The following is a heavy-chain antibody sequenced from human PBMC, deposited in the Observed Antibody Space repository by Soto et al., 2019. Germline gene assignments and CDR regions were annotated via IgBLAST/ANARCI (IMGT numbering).Heavy chain of an antibody. V-gene: IGHV3-21*01. CDR1: GFTFSSYS. Sequence: GGSLRLSCAASGFTFSSYSMNWVRQAPGKGREWVSSISSSSSYIYYADSVKGRFTISRGNAKNSLYLQMNSLRAEDTAVSYCARVVSGMDRGDYTTWSDPWGEGTLVT. CDR3: ARVVSGMDRGDYTTWSDP. D-gene: IGHD3-10*01. J-gene: IGHJ5*02. CDR2: ISSSSSYI.